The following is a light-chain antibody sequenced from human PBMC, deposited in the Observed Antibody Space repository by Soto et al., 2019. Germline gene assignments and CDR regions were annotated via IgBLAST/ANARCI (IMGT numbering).Light chain of an antibody. V-gene: IGLV2-14*01. Sequence: QSALTQPASVSGSPGQSITISCTGTSSDVGAYKYVSWYQQHPGKAPKLMIYEVSNRPSGVSNRFSGSKSGNTASLTISGLQAEDEADYYCNSYTTINNWVFGGGTKVTVL. J-gene: IGLJ3*02. CDR2: EVS. CDR1: SSDVGAYKY. CDR3: NSYTTINNWV.